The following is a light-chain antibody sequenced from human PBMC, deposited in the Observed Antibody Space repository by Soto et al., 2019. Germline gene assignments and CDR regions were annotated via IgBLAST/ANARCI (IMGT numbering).Light chain of an antibody. CDR2: TAS. Sequence: DIQMTQSPSSLSAYVGDRVTITCRASQGISNHLAWYQQQPGKIPKLLIHTASTLQSGVPSRFSGSGSGTDFTLTIPSLQPADVATYYCQVYYTAPPTTFGQGTRVEIK. V-gene: IGKV1-27*01. J-gene: IGKJ1*01. CDR3: QVYYTAPPTT. CDR1: QGISNH.